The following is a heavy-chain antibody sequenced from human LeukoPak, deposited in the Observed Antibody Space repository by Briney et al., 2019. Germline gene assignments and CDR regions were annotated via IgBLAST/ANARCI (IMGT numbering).Heavy chain of an antibody. Sequence: GGSLRLSCVASGFTLSSNYMSWVRQAPGKGLEWVSVIYSGGSTYYADSVKGRFTISRDNSKNTLYLQMNSLRAEDTAVYYCASGSGSYRTPYYYMDVWGTGTTVTVSS. V-gene: IGHV3-53*01. J-gene: IGHJ6*03. D-gene: IGHD3-10*01. CDR1: GFTLSSNY. CDR2: IYSGGST. CDR3: ASGSGSYRTPYYYMDV.